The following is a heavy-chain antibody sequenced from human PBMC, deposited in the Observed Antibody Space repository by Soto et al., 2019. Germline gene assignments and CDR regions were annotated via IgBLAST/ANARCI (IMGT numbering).Heavy chain of an antibody. CDR2: ISGSGGST. D-gene: IGHD3-9*01. CDR1: GFTFNNYA. V-gene: IGHV3-23*01. CDR3: AKGSRGDSRTGYTYYYYYMDV. Sequence: PGGSLRLSCAVSGFTFNNYAMSWVRQAPGKGLEWVSAISGSGGSTYYADSVKGRFTISRDNSKNTLYLQMNSLRAEDTAVYYCAKGSRGDSRTGYTYYYYYMDVWGKGTTVTVSS. J-gene: IGHJ6*03.